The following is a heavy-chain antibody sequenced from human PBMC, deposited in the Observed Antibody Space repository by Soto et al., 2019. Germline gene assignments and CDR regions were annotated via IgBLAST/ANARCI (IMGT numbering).Heavy chain of an antibody. D-gene: IGHD3-10*01. Sequence: SETLSLTCTVSGGSISSYYWSWIRQPPGKGLEWIGYIYYSGSTNYNPSLKSRVTISVDTSKNQFSLKLSSVTAADTAVYYCARGRRGWFDPWGQGTLVTVSS. V-gene: IGHV4-59*01. CDR1: GGSISSYY. CDR2: IYYSGST. CDR3: ARGRRGWFDP. J-gene: IGHJ5*02.